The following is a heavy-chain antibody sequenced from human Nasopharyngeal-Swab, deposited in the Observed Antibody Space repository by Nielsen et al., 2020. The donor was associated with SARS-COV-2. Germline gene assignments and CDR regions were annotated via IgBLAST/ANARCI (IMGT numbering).Heavy chain of an antibody. CDR3: AREQPYYDFWSGYSYYYYYGMDV. CDR2: ISGDDTST. D-gene: IGHD3-3*01. Sequence: WIRQPPGKGLEWVSSISGDDTSTFYADSVKGRFSISRDNAKNSLCLQMNSLRAEDTAVYYCAREQPYYDFWSGYSYYYYYGMDVWGQGTTVTVSS. J-gene: IGHJ6*02. V-gene: IGHV3-11*04.